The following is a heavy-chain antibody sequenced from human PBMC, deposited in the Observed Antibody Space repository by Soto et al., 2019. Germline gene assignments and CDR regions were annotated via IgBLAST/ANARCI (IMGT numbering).Heavy chain of an antibody. Sequence: GESLKISCKGSGYSFTSYWIGWVRQMPGKGLECMGIIYPGDSDTRYSPSFQGQVTISADKSISTAYLQWSGLKASDTAMYYCARTVAAGKYYYGMDVWGQGTTVTVSS. CDR1: GYSFTSYW. D-gene: IGHD6-13*01. V-gene: IGHV5-51*01. J-gene: IGHJ6*02. CDR2: IYPGDSDT. CDR3: ARTVAAGKYYYGMDV.